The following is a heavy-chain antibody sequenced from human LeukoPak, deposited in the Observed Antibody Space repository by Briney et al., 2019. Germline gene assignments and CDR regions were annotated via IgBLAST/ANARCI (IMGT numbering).Heavy chain of an antibody. D-gene: IGHD3-22*01. CDR3: ASQTPYYDSSGYYL. V-gene: IGHV4-38-2*02. CDR2: IYHSGST. J-gene: IGHJ5*02. Sequence: PSETLSLTCTVSGGSISSGYYWGWIRQPPGKGLEWIGSIYHSGSTYYNPSLKSRVTTSVDTSKNQFSLKLSSVTAADTAVYYCASQTPYYDSSGYYLWSQGTLVTVSS. CDR1: GGSISSGYY.